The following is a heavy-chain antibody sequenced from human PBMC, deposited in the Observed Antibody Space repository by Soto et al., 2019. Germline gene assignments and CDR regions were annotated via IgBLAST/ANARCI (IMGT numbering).Heavy chain of an antibody. V-gene: IGHV4-39*01. CDR3: ASVGYCTGCSCYSMDV. D-gene: IGHD2-15*01. Sequence: LEPLSRTYTFSVGSISSGSYFWGWIRQPQWKGLAWVGSIYDSGSTYYNPSLKSRVTIFVDTSMNQFSLRLSSVTAADTAVYHCASVGYCTGCSCYSMDVGGQATTVTXS. J-gene: IGHJ6*02. CDR2: IYDSGST. CDR1: VGSISSGSYF.